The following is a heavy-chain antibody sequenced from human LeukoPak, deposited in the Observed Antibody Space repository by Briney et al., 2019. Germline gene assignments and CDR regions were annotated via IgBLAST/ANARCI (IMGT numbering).Heavy chain of an antibody. CDR2: IWYDGSNK. J-gene: IGHJ4*02. Sequence: GGSLRLSCAASGFTFSSYGMHWVRQAPGKGLEWVAVIWYDGSNKYYADSVKGRFTISRDNSKDTLYLQMNSLRAEDTAVYYCAKGSSQYFDYWGQGTLVTASS. CDR3: AKGSSQYFDY. CDR1: GFTFSSYG. V-gene: IGHV3-33*06.